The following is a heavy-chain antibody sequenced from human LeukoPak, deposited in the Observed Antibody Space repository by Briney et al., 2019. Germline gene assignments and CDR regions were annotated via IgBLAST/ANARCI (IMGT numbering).Heavy chain of an antibody. CDR3: ARYSSSRGWFDP. J-gene: IGHJ5*02. CDR2: IYPGDSDT. CDR1: GYRFTSYW. Sequence: GESLKISCKGSGYRFTSYWIGWVRQMPGKGLELMGIIYPGDSDTRYSPSFQDQVTISADKSINTAYLQWNSLKASDTAMYYCARYSSSRGWFDPWGQGTLVAVSS. V-gene: IGHV5-51*01. D-gene: IGHD6-6*01.